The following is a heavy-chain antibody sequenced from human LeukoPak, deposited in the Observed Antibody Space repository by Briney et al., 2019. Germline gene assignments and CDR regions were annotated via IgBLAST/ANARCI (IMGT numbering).Heavy chain of an antibody. CDR2: IYYSGST. CDR1: GGSISSYY. CDR3: ARAISNYDFWSAYYDPNWFGP. V-gene: IGHV4-59*01. D-gene: IGHD3-3*01. Sequence: SETLSLTCTVSGGSISSYYWSWIRQPPGKGLEWIGYIYYSGSTYYNPSLKSRVTISVDTSKNQFSLKLSSVTAADTAVYYCARAISNYDFWSAYYDPNWFGPWGQGTLVTVSS. J-gene: IGHJ5*02.